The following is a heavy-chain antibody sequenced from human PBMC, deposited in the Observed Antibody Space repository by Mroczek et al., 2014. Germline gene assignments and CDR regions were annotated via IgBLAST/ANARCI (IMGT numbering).Heavy chain of an antibody. Sequence: VQLVESGGGLVQPGGSLRLSCAASGFTFSSYAMSWVRQAPGKGLEWVSAISGSGGSTYYADSVKGRFTISRDNSKNTLYLQMNSLRAEDTAVYYCAKDDLAYCGGDCHLSFDYWGQGTPGH. J-gene: IGHJ4*02. CDR2: ISGSGGST. D-gene: IGHD2-21*02. V-gene: IGHV3-23*04. CDR1: GFTFSSYA. CDR3: AKDDLAYCGGDCHLSFDY.